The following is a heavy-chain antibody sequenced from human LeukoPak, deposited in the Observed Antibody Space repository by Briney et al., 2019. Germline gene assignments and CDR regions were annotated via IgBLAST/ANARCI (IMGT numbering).Heavy chain of an antibody. D-gene: IGHD6-19*01. CDR1: GYSFTSYL. CDR2: IYPGDSET. CDR3: ARLSIAVSGDFDY. V-gene: IGHV5-51*01. Sequence: GESLKISCKGSGYSFTSYLIGWVRQMPGKLLECMGIIYPGDSETKYSPSFQGQVTISADKSISTAYLQWSSLKASDTAMFYCARLSIAVSGDFDYWGQGTLVTVSS. J-gene: IGHJ4*02.